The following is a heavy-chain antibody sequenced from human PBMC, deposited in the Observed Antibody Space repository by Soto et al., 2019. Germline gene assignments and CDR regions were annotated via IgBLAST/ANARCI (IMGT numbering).Heavy chain of an antibody. D-gene: IGHD1-20*01. CDR1: GGSISSYY. J-gene: IGHJ6*02. Sequence: QVQLQESGPGLVKPSETLSLTCTVSGGSISSYYWSWIRQPPGKGLEWIGYIYYSGITNYNPSLKSRVTISVDTSKNQFSLKLSSVNAADTAVYYCARYKSNYYYGMDVWGQGTTVTVSS. V-gene: IGHV4-59*01. CDR2: IYYSGIT. CDR3: ARYKSNYYYGMDV.